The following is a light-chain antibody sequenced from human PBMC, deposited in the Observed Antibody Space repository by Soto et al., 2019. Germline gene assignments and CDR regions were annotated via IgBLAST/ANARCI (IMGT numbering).Light chain of an antibody. Sequence: EFVLTPSPGSLSLSPGERATLSCRASQTVRNNYLAWYQQKPGQAPRLLIYDASSRATGIPDRFSGGGSGTDFTLTIRRLEPEDFAVYFCQQYHNWPPITFGQGTRREIK. V-gene: IGKV3-20*01. CDR3: QQYHNWPPIT. J-gene: IGKJ5*01. CDR2: DAS. CDR1: QTVRNNY.